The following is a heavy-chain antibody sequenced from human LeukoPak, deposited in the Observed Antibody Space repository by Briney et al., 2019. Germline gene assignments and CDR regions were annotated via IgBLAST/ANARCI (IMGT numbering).Heavy chain of an antibody. V-gene: IGHV3-48*01. CDR1: GFTFSSYS. Sequence: PGGSLRLSCAASGFTFSSYSMNWVRQAPGKGLEWVSYISSSSSTIYYADSVKGRFTISRDNAKSSLYLQMNSLRAEDTAVYYCARDRRAVAGIFDYWGQGTLVTVSS. J-gene: IGHJ4*02. D-gene: IGHD6-19*01. CDR2: ISSSSSTI. CDR3: ARDRRAVAGIFDY.